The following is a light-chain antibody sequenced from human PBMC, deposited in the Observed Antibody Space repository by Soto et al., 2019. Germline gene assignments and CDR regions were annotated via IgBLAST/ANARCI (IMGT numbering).Light chain of an antibody. CDR3: AAWDDSLNGAV. Sequence: QSVLTQPPSASGTPGQRVTISCSGSSSNIGSNTVNWYQQLPGTAPKLPINSNNQRPSGVPDRISGSKSGTSASLAISGLQSEDEADYYCAAWDDSLNGAVFGGGTKLTVL. CDR2: SNN. J-gene: IGLJ2*01. CDR1: SSNIGSNT. V-gene: IGLV1-44*01.